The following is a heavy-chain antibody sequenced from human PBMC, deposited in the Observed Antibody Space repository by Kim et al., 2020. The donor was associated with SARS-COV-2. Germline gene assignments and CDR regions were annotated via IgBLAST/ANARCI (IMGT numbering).Heavy chain of an antibody. J-gene: IGHJ4*02. V-gene: IGHV4-4*08. CDR3: AREVLGDGDYFDY. Sequence: NSSPALESRVTISVDASKNQFSLKLSSVTAADTAVYFCAREVLGDGDYFDYWGQGTLVTVSS. D-gene: IGHD2-8*01.